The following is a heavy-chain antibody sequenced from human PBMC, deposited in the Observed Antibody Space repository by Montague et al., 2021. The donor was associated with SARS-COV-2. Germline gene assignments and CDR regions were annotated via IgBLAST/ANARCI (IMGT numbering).Heavy chain of an antibody. V-gene: IGHV4-39*02. D-gene: IGHD3-22*01. Sequence: SETLSLTCTVSGGSITNNIDYWAWIRQPPGKGLEWIGSIYYTGNTYYNPSLKSRVTISVGTSKNHFTLKLSSVTAAETAVYYCARLKRYFDSSGSSSAFDFWGQGTQVTVSS. CDR2: IYYTGNT. CDR1: GGSITNNIDY. J-gene: IGHJ3*01. CDR3: ARLKRYFDSSGSSSAFDF.